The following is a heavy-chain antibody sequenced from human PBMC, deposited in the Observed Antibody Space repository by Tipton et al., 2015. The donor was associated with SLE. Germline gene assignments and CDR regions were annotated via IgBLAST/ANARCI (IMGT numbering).Heavy chain of an antibody. D-gene: IGHD3-10*01. J-gene: IGHJ4*02. CDR2: IYPRGSA. CDR3: AREAMVQGVIDY. Sequence: TLSLTCTVSGGSISSYYWSWIRQPAGRGLEWIGRIYPRGSANYNPSPTRRLSMSVDTSKNQFSLKLSAVTAADTAVYYCAREAMVQGVIDYWGQGTLVTVSS. V-gene: IGHV4-4*07. CDR1: GGSISSYY.